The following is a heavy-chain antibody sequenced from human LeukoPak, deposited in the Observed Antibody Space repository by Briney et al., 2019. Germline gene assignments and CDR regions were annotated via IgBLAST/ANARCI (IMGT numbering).Heavy chain of an antibody. Sequence: GGSLRLSCAASGFTFSDYYMSWIRQAPGKGLEWVSYISSSGSTIYYADSVKGRFTISRDNAKNSLYLQMNSPRAEDTAVYYCARDRVATTIDYWGQGTLVTVSS. V-gene: IGHV3-11*01. CDR2: ISSSGSTI. CDR1: GFTFSDYY. CDR3: ARDRVATTIDY. J-gene: IGHJ4*02. D-gene: IGHD5-12*01.